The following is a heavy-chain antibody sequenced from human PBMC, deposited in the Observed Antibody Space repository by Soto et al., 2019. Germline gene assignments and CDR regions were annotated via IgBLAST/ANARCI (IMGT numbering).Heavy chain of an antibody. Sequence: SETLSLTCTVSGGSIRIGGYYWSWIRQHPGKGLEWIGYISYSGSTFYNPSLKSRLTISVGTSENQFSLKLSSVTAADTATYYCARGYYDSSGYSCPFDNWGHGTLVTVSS. V-gene: IGHV4-31*03. D-gene: IGHD3-22*01. CDR2: ISYSGST. CDR3: ARGYYDSSGYSCPFDN. J-gene: IGHJ5*01. CDR1: GGSIRIGGYY.